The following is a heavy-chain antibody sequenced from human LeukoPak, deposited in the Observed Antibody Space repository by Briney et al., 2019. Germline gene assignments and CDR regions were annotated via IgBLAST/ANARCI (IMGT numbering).Heavy chain of an antibody. CDR3: ARDSSGLDPLDY. V-gene: IGHV4-39*07. D-gene: IGHD3-22*01. J-gene: IGHJ4*02. Sequence: PSETLSLTCTVSGGSISSSSYYWGWIRQPPGKGLEWIGSIYYSGSTYYNPSLKSRVTISVDTSKNQFSLKLSSVTAADTAVYYCARDSSGLDPLDYWGQGTLVTVSS. CDR1: GGSISSSSYY. CDR2: IYYSGST.